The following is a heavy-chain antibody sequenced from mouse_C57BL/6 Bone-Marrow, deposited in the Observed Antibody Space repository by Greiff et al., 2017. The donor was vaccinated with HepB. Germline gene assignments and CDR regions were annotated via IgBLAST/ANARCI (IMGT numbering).Heavy chain of an antibody. J-gene: IGHJ1*03. CDR1: GFTFSDYG. V-gene: IGHV5-15*01. Sequence: EVKLVESGGGLVQPGGSLKLSCAASGFTFSDYGMAWVRQAPRKGPAWVAFISNLAYSIYYADTVTGRFTISRENAKNTLYLEMSSLRSEDTAMYYWARLFITTVVSYWYFDVWGTGTTVTVSS. CDR2: ISNLAYSI. CDR3: ARLFITTVVSYWYFDV. D-gene: IGHD1-1*01.